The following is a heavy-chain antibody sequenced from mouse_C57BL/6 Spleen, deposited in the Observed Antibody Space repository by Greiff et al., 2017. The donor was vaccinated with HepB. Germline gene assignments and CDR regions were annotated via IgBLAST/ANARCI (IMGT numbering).Heavy chain of an antibody. CDR3: TRSNYYGSSPFAY. V-gene: IGHV1-15*01. Sequence: VQLVESGAELVRPGASVTLSCKASGYTFTDYEMHWVKQTPVHGLEWIGAIDPETGGTAYNQKFKGKAILTADKSSSTAYMELRSLTSEDSAVYYCTRSNYYGSSPFAYWGQGTLVTVSA. D-gene: IGHD1-1*01. CDR1: GYTFTDYE. J-gene: IGHJ3*01. CDR2: IDPETGGT.